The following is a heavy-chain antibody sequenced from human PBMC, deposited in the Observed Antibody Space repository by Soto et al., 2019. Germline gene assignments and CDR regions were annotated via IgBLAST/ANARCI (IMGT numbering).Heavy chain of an antibody. D-gene: IGHD3-22*01. CDR3: ARRRYYDSSGYSH. CDR1: GFTFSSYA. V-gene: IGHV3-30-3*01. CDR2: ISYDGSNK. Sequence: GGSLRLSCAVSGFTFSSYAMHWVRQAPGKGLEWVAVISYDGSNKYYADSVKGRFTISRDNSKNMLYLQMNSLRAEDTAVYYCARRRYYDSSGYSHWGQGTLVTVSS. J-gene: IGHJ4*02.